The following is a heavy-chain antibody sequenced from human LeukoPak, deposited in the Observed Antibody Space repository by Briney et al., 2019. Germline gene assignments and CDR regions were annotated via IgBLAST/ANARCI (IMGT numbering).Heavy chain of an antibody. D-gene: IGHD6-13*01. CDR2: IVVGSGNT. J-gene: IGHJ1*01. CDR1: GFTFTSSA. CDR3: AADKLSIAAADAEYFQH. V-gene: IGHV1-58*02. Sequence: SVKVSCKASGFTFTSSAMQWVRQARGQRLEWIGWIVVGSGNTNYAQKFQERVTITRDMSTSTAYMELSGLRSEDTAVYYCAADKLSIAAADAEYFQHWGQGTLVTVSS.